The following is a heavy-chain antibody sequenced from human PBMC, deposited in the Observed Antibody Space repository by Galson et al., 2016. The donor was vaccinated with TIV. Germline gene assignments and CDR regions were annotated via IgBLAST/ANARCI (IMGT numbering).Heavy chain of an antibody. V-gene: IGHV6-1*01. D-gene: IGHD3-3*01. CDR1: GDSVSSDSAA. CDR2: IYHRSRWCI. Sequence: CAISGDSVSSDSAAWNWIRQSPSRGLQWLGRIYHRSRWCIDYAPSVRGRMLITPDTSKTQFSLQLNSVAPEDTAVYYCARATPSVFGIIMTLDYWGLGTLFTVSS. CDR3: ARATPSVFGIIMTLDY. J-gene: IGHJ4*02.